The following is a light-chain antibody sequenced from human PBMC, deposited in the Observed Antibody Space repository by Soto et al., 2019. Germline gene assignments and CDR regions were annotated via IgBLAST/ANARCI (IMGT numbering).Light chain of an antibody. V-gene: IGLV2-23*01. CDR1: AVMLGVII. CDR2: EGS. J-gene: IGLJ2*01. CDR3: CSYAGSTTGVL. Sequence: QSALTQPASVSGLRHSRSPSPALEPAVMLGVIIFVSWYQQHPGKAPKLIIYEGSQRPSGVSNRFSGSKSGNTASLTISGLQAEDEADYYCCSYAGSTTGVLFGGGTKLTVL.